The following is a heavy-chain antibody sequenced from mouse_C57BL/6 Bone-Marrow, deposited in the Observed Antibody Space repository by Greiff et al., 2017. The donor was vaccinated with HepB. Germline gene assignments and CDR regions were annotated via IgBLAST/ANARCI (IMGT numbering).Heavy chain of an antibody. CDR2: IYPGGGYT. D-gene: IGHD2-14*01. Sequence: VQLQQSGAELVRPGTSVKMSCKASGYTFTNYWIGWAKQRPGHGLEWIGDIYPGGGYTNYNEKFKGKATLTADKSSSTAYMQFSSLPSEDSAIYYCARIGRYWYFDVWGTGTTVTVSS. V-gene: IGHV1-63*01. J-gene: IGHJ1*03. CDR1: GYTFTNYW. CDR3: ARIGRYWYFDV.